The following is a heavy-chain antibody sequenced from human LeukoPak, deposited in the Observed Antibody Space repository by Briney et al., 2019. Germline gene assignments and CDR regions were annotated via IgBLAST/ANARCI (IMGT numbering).Heavy chain of an antibody. CDR3: ARVSWMNYFDY. CDR1: GFTFSSYS. Sequence: GGSLRLSCAASGFTFSSYSMNWVRQAPGKGLEWVSSISSSSSYIYYADSVKGRFTISRDNAKNSLYLQMNSLRAVDTAVYYCARVSWMNYFDYWGQGTLVTVSS. D-gene: IGHD2-2*03. J-gene: IGHJ4*02. CDR2: ISSSSSYI. V-gene: IGHV3-21*01.